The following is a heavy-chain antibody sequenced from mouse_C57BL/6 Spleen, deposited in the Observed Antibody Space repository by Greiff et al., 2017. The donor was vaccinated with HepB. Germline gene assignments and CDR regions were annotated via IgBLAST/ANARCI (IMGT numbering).Heavy chain of an antibody. J-gene: IGHJ4*01. CDR2: IHPNSGST. CDR1: GYTFTSYW. CDR3: ARSYYYGFYAMDY. Sequence: QVQLQQPGAELVKPGASVKLSCKASGYTFTSYWMHWVKQRPGQGLEWIGMIHPNSGSTKYNEKFKSKATLTVDKSSSTAYMQLSSLTYEDSAVYYCARSYYYGFYAMDYWGQGTSVTVSS. V-gene: IGHV1-64*01. D-gene: IGHD1-1*01.